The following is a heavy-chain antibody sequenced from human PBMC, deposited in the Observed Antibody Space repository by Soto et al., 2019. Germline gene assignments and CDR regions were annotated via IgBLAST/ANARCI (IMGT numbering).Heavy chain of an antibody. V-gene: IGHV5-10-1*03. J-gene: IGHJ4*02. CDR2: IDPSDSYT. CDR1: GYSFTSYW. Sequence: EVQLVQSGAEVKKPGESLRISCKGSGYSFTSYWISWARQMPGKGLEWMGRIDPSDSYTNYSPSFQGHVTISADKSISTAYLQWSSLKASDTAMYYCARSNQPIVVVVAATLGVDYWGQGTLVTVSS. CDR3: ARSNQPIVVVVAATLGVDY. D-gene: IGHD2-15*01.